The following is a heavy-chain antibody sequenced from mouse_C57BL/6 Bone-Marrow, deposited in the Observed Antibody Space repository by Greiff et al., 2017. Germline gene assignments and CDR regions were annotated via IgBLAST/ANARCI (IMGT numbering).Heavy chain of an antibody. CDR2: IDPSDSYT. D-gene: IGHD2-4*01. J-gene: IGHJ4*01. CDR1: GYNFTSYW. Sequence: QVQLQQPGAELVMPGASVKLSCKASGYNFTSYWMHWVKQRPGQGLEWIGEIDPSDSYTNYNQKFKGKSTLTVDKSSSTAYMQLSSLTSEDSAVYYCARSGDYGDYYAMDYWGQGTSVTVSS. V-gene: IGHV1-69*01. CDR3: ARSGDYGDYYAMDY.